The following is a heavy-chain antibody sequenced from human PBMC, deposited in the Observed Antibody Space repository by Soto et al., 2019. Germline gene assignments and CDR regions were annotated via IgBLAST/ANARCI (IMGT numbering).Heavy chain of an antibody. D-gene: IGHD4-17*01. Sequence: QLQLQESGSGLVKPSQTLSLTCAVSGGSISSGGYSWSWIRQPPGKGLEWIGYIYHSGSTYYNPSLKSRVTISVDRSKNQLSLKLSSVTAADTAVYYCAREVPDYGDYDGAFDIWGQGTMVTVSS. CDR3: AREVPDYGDYDGAFDI. J-gene: IGHJ3*02. V-gene: IGHV4-30-2*01. CDR1: GGSISSGGYS. CDR2: IYHSGST.